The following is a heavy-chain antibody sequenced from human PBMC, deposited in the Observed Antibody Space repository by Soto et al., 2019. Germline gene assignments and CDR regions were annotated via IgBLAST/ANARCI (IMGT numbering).Heavy chain of an antibody. D-gene: IGHD2-15*01. CDR1: GYTFTNFG. Sequence: QVHLVQAGAEVKKPGASVKVSCKASGYTFTNFGISWLRHAPGQGLEWMVWISAYNGNTNYAQKFQGRVTMTTDTSTSTAYMEQMSLRSADTAVYYWVRGGTPIDYWCQGTLVTVSS. V-gene: IGHV1-18*01. CDR3: VRGGTPIDY. J-gene: IGHJ4*02. CDR2: ISAYNGNT.